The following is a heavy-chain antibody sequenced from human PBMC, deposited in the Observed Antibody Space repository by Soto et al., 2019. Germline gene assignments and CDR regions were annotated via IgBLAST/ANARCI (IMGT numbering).Heavy chain of an antibody. V-gene: IGHV1-8*01. D-gene: IGHD2-15*01. CDR2: MHPNSGIT. CDR3: AVGFRSSWVFDY. J-gene: IGHJ4*02. CDR1: GYTFTSSD. Sequence: QVQLVQSGAEVKKPGASVKVSCKASGYTFTSSDISWVRQATGQGLEWLGWMHPNSGITGYTQKFQGRVTMTRNTSISTAYMELSSLRSEYTAVYYWAVGFRSSWVFDYWGQGALVTVSS.